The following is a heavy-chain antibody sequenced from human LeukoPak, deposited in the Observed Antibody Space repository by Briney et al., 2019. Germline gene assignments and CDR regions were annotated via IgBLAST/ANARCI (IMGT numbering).Heavy chain of an antibody. J-gene: IGHJ6*02. V-gene: IGHV3-23*01. CDR2: ISGSGDFS. D-gene: IGHD6-13*01. CDR1: GFTFSSYA. Sequence: HSGGSLRLSCAASGFTFSSYAITWVRQAPGKGLEWVSTISGSGDFSYYADSVRGRFTISRDNSKNTVYLQMNSLRGEDTALYYCAKAKGSSSTGNGMDVWGQGTTVTVSS. CDR3: AKAKGSSSTGNGMDV.